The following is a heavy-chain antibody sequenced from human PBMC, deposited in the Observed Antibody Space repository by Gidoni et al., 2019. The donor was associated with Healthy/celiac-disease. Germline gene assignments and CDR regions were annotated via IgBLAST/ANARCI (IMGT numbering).Heavy chain of an antibody. V-gene: IGHV1-2*02. CDR3: ARVGNLGLRYYGSGSFPTNYGMDV. J-gene: IGHJ6*02. Sequence: QVQLVQSGAAVKKPGASVKVSCKASGYTFTGYYMHWVRQAPGQGLEWMGWINPNSGGTNYAQKFQGRVTMTRDTSISTAYMELSRLRSDDTAVYYCARVGNLGLRYYGSGSFPTNYGMDVWGQGTTVTVSS. CDR2: INPNSGGT. CDR1: GYTFTGYY. D-gene: IGHD3-10*01.